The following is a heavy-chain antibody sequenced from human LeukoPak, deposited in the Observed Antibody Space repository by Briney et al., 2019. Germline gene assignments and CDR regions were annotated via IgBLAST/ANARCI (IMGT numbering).Heavy chain of an antibody. CDR3: ARSWVSDDAFDI. CDR1: GFTFSSYA. V-gene: IGHV3-23*01. D-gene: IGHD2-8*01. J-gene: IGHJ3*02. Sequence: PGGSLRLSCAASGFTFSSYAMSWVRQAPGKGLEWVSAISGSGGSTYYADSVKGRFTISRDNSKNTLYLQMNSLRAEDTAVYYCARSWVSDDAFDIWGQGTMVTVSS. CDR2: ISGSGGST.